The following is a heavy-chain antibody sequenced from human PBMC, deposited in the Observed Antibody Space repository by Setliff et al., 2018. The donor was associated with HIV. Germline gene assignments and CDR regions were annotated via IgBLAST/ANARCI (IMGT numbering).Heavy chain of an antibody. V-gene: IGHV4-59*08. Sequence: LSLTCTVSGGSISSYYWSWIRQPPGKALEWIGYIYYSGTTNYNPSLKSRVTILVDSSRNQFSLRLSSVTAADTAVYYCARHRYYDILFDPWGQGTLVTVSS. D-gene: IGHD3-9*01. CDR1: GGSISSYY. CDR3: ARHRYYDILFDP. J-gene: IGHJ5*02. CDR2: IYYSGTT.